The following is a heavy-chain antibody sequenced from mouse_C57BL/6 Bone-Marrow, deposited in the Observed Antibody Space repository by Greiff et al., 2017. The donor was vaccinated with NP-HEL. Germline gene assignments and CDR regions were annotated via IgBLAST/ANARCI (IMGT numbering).Heavy chain of an antibody. CDR1: GFNIKDDY. J-gene: IGHJ4*01. CDR3: TPIYYGNSYYAMDY. Sequence: VQLQQSGAELVRPGASVKLSCTASGFNIKDDYMHWVKQRPEQGLEWIGWIDPENGDTEYASKFQGKATITAVTSSNTAYLQLSSLTSEDTAVYYCTPIYYGNSYYAMDYWGQGTSVTVSS. V-gene: IGHV14-4*01. D-gene: IGHD2-1*01. CDR2: IDPENGDT.